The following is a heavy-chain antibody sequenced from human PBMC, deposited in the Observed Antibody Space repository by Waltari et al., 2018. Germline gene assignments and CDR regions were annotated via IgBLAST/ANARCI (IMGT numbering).Heavy chain of an antibody. D-gene: IGHD6-19*01. CDR2: IYSGGNT. CDR3: AKQSPSYTRGWYPLES. CDR1: GGTFSSYT. Sequence: VQLVQSGAEVKKPGSSVKVSCKASGGTFSSYTISWVRQAPGKGLEWVSIIYSGGNTYYAGSVKGRFTISRDNYKNMVYLEMNSLRAEDTAVYYCAKQSPSYTRGWYPLESWGPGTLVTVSP. V-gene: IGHV3-66*04. J-gene: IGHJ4*02.